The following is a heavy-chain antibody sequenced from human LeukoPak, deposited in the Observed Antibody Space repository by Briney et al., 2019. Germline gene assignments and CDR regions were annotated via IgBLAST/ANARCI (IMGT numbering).Heavy chain of an antibody. CDR3: ARDAFDI. Sequence: PSETLSLTCAVYGGSFSGYYWNWIRQPPGKGLEWIGEINHSGSTNYNPSLTSRVTISVDTSKNQFSLKLSSVTAADTAVYYCARDAFDIWGQGTMVTVSS. V-gene: IGHV4-34*01. J-gene: IGHJ3*02. CDR1: GGSFSGYY. CDR2: INHSGST.